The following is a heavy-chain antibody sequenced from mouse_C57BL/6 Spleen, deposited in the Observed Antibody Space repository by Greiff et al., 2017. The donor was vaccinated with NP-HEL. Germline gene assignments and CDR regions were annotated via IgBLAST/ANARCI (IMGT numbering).Heavy chain of an antibody. V-gene: IGHV14-3*01. J-gene: IGHJ2*01. CDR3: ARAYYGDY. CDR1: GFNIKNTY. CDR2: IDPANGNT. Sequence: EVQLQQSVAELVRPGASVKLSCTASGFNIKNTYMPWVKQRPEQGLEWIGRIDPANGNTKYAPKFQGKATITADTSSNTAYLQLSSLTSEDTAIYYCARAYYGDYWGQGTTLTVSS.